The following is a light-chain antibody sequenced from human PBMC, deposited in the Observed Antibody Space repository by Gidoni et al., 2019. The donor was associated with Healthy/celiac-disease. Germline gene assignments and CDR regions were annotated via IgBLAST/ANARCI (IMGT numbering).Light chain of an antibody. V-gene: IGKV3-20*01. CDR3: QQYGSSPPWT. CDR1: QSVSSSY. J-gene: IGKJ1*01. CDR2: GAS. Sequence: EIVLTQSPGTLSLSPWERATLSCRASQSVSSSYLAWYQQKPAQAPRLRIYGASSRATGIPDRFSGSGSGTDFTLTISRRGPEDFAVYYCQQYGSSPPWTFGQGTKVEIK.